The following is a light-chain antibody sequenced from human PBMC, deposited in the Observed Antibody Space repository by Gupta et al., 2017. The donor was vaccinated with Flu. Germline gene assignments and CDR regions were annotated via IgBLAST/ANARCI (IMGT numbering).Light chain of an antibody. CDR1: QSVSRY. J-gene: IGKJ5*01. CDR2: DVS. Sequence: EIVFTPSPATLSLSPGERATLSCRASQSVSRYLAWYQHKPGQAPRVLIYDVSNKATGIPARFSGSGSGTDFTLTISSLEPEDFAVYYCQQRGNWPPTFGQGTRLEIK. CDR3: QQRGNWPPT. V-gene: IGKV3-11*01.